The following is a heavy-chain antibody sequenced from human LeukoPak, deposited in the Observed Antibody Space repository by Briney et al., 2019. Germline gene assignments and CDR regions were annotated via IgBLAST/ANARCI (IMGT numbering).Heavy chain of an antibody. D-gene: IGHD6-6*01. Sequence: SVKVSCKASGGTFSSYTISWVRQAPGQGLEWMGRIIPILGIANYAQKFQGRVTITADKSTSTAYMELSSLRSEDTAVYHCARDNSSAAGDYWGQGTLVTVSS. CDR3: ARDNSSAAGDY. CDR1: GGTFSSYT. V-gene: IGHV1-69*04. CDR2: IIPILGIA. J-gene: IGHJ4*02.